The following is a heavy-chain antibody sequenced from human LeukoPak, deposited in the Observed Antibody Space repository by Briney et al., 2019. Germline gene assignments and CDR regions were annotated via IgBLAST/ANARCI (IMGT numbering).Heavy chain of an antibody. V-gene: IGHV3-74*01. CDR2: IISDGSNT. D-gene: IGHD3-10*01. Sequence: GGSLRLSCAASGFTFSSYWMHWVRQAPGKGLVWVSRIISDGSNTTYADSVKGRFTISRDNAKNTLYLQMSSLRAEDTAVYYCASETYYYGTDSYYKGQLWGQGTLVTVSS. CDR1: GFTFSSYW. CDR3: ASETYYYGTDSYYKGQL. J-gene: IGHJ4*02.